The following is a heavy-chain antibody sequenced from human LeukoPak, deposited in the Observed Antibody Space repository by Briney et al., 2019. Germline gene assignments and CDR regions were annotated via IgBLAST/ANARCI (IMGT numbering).Heavy chain of an antibody. Sequence: SETLSLTCTVSGGSVSSYYWSWIRQPPGKGLEWIGYIYYSGSTNYNPSLKSRVTISVDTSKNQFSLKLSSVTAADTAVYYCARDRSSGWSDYWGQGTLVTVSS. V-gene: IGHV4-59*02. CDR1: GGSVSSYY. D-gene: IGHD6-19*01. CDR3: ARDRSSGWSDY. J-gene: IGHJ4*02. CDR2: IYYSGST.